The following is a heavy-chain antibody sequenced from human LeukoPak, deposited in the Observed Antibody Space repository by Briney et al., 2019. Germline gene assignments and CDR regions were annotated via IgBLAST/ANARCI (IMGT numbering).Heavy chain of an antibody. Sequence: SETLSLTCTVSGGSISSYYWSWIRQPPGKGLVWIGYIYYSGSTNYNPSLKSRVTISVDTSKNQFSLKLSSVTAADTAVYYCARTSSSSHTRRYFDLWGRGTLVTVSS. J-gene: IGHJ2*01. CDR3: ARTSSSSHTRRYFDL. D-gene: IGHD6-6*01. V-gene: IGHV4-59*12. CDR2: IYYSGST. CDR1: GGSISSYY.